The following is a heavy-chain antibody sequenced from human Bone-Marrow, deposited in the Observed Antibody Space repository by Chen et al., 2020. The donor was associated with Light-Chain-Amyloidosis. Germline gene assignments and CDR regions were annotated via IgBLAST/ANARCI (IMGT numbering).Heavy chain of an antibody. CDR3: ARGRAARPFDY. J-gene: IGHJ4*02. Sequence: QVQLQQWGAGLLKPSETLSLTCAVYGGSFSGYYWSWIRQPPGKGLEWIGEINHSGSTNYNPSLKSRVTISVDTSKNQFSLKLTSVTAADTAVYYWARGRAARPFDYWGQGTLVTVSS. D-gene: IGHD6-6*01. V-gene: IGHV4-34*01. CDR1: GGSFSGYY. CDR2: INHSGST.